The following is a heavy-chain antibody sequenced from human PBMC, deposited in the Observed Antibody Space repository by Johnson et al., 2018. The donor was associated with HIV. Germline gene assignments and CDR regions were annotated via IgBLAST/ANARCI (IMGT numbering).Heavy chain of an antibody. CDR3: AKDMFYIAAARSGAFDI. D-gene: IGHD6-13*01. J-gene: IGHJ3*02. Sequence: VQLVESGGGLVQPGRSLRLSCAASGFTFDDYAMHWVRQAPGKGLEWVSGISWNSGSIGYADSVKGRFTISRDNAKNSLYLQMNSLRAEDTALYYCAKDMFYIAAARSGAFDIWGQGTVVTVSS. CDR1: GFTFDDYA. V-gene: IGHV3-9*01. CDR2: ISWNSGSI.